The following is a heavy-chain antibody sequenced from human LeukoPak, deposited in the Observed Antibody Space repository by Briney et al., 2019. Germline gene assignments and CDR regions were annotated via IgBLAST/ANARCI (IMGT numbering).Heavy chain of an antibody. D-gene: IGHD5-18*01. CDR3: ARSPTKRVTEDY. J-gene: IGHJ4*02. V-gene: IGHV4-4*07. CDR1: GDSINSYY. Sequence: SETLSLTCTVSGDSINSYYWSWIRQPAGKGLEWIGRIYTSGSTNYNPSLKSRVTMSVDTSKNQFSLKLSSVTAADTAVYYCARSPTKRVTEDYWGQGTLVTVSS. CDR2: IYTSGST.